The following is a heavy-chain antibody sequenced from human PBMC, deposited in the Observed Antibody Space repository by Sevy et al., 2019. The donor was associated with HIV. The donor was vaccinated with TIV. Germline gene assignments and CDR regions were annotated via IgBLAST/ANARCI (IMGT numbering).Heavy chain of an antibody. J-gene: IGHJ4*02. CDR3: AREEEDYVWGTSRDLTFFDY. D-gene: IGHD3-16*02. V-gene: IGHV3-21*01. CDR1: GFTFSSYT. CDR2: ISSSSSYI. Sequence: GGSLRLSCAVSGFTFSSYTMNWVCQAPGKGLEWVSSISSSSSYIYYADSVKGRFTISRDNAKNSLYLQMNSLRAEDTAVYYCAREEEDYVWGTSRDLTFFDYWGQGTLVTVSS.